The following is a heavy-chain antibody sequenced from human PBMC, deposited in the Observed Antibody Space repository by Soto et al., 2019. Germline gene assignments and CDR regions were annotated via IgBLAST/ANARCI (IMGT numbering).Heavy chain of an antibody. V-gene: IGHV3-30-3*01. Sequence: SLRLSCAASGFTFSSYAMHWVRQAPGKGLEWVAVISYDGSNKYYADSVKGRFTISRDNSKNTLYLQMNSLRAEDTAVYYCARAGWCSSTSCYYFDYWGQGTLVTVSS. CDR1: GFTFSSYA. J-gene: IGHJ4*02. D-gene: IGHD2-2*01. CDR3: ARAGWCSSTSCYYFDY. CDR2: ISYDGSNK.